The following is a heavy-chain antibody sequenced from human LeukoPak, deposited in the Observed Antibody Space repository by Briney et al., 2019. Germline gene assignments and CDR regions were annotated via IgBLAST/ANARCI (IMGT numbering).Heavy chain of an antibody. Sequence: ASVKVSCKAPGYTFTSYDINWVRQATGQGLEWMGWMNPNSGNTGYAQKFQGRVTITRNTSISTAYMELSSLRSEDTAVYYRARGPLSKFVVVVAATPDDAFDIWGQGTMVTVSS. D-gene: IGHD2-15*01. CDR3: ARGPLSKFVVVVAATPDDAFDI. CDR2: MNPNSGNT. V-gene: IGHV1-8*03. CDR1: GYTFTSYD. J-gene: IGHJ3*02.